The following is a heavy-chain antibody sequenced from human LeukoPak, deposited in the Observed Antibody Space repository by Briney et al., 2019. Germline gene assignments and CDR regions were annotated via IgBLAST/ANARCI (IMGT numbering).Heavy chain of an antibody. CDR2: LYSDGNT. Sequence: GGSLRLSCAASGFTVNTNDMTWVRQAPGKGLEWVSVLYSDGNTKYADSVQGRFTISRDNSKNTRYLEMNSLSPDDTAVYYWARGVEPLAANTLAYWGQGTLATVS. D-gene: IGHD1-14*01. J-gene: IGHJ4*02. CDR3: ARGVEPLAANTLAY. CDR1: GFTVNTND. V-gene: IGHV3-53*01.